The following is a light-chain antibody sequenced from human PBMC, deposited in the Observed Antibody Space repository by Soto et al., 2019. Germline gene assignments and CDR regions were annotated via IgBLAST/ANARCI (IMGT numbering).Light chain of an antibody. CDR2: EVT. CDR1: SSHPGGYNY. Sequence: QSALIQPPPVSGSPGQSVTISCTGTSSHPGGYNYVSWFQQHPGRAPKLMIYEVTKRPSGVPDRFSGSKSGNSASLTIAGLEREDEADYYSCSRAGSLTGDLFGNGTKLTV. CDR3: CSRAGSLTGDL. J-gene: IGLJ1*01. V-gene: IGLV2-11*01.